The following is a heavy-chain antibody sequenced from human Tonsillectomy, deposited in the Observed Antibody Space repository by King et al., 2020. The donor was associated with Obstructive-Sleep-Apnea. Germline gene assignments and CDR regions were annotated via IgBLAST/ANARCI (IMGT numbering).Heavy chain of an antibody. V-gene: IGHV4-31*03. CDR2: IYYSGST. D-gene: IGHD3-22*01. J-gene: IGHJ4*02. CDR3: ARSYYYDSSGPRGGYYFDY. CDR1: GGSISSGAYY. Sequence: QLQESGPGLVKPSQTLSLTCTVSGGSISSGAYYWSWIRQHPGKGLELIGYIYYSGSTYYKSSLTSRVTISVDTSKNQFSLKRSSVTAADTAVYYCARSYYYDSSGPRGGYYFDYWGQGTLVTVSS.